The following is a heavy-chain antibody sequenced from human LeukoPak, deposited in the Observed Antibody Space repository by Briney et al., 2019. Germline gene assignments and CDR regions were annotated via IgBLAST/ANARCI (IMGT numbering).Heavy chain of an antibody. D-gene: IGHD3-3*01. Sequence: GGSLRLSCAASGFTFSSYAMNWVRQAPGKGLEWVSGITGSGGSTYYADSVKGRFTISRDNSKNTLSLQMNSLRAEDTAVYYCAAHYDFWSGYPYYFEYWGQGTLVTVSS. CDR2: ITGSGGST. CDR1: GFTFSSYA. J-gene: IGHJ4*02. CDR3: AAHYDFWSGYPYYFEY. V-gene: IGHV3-23*01.